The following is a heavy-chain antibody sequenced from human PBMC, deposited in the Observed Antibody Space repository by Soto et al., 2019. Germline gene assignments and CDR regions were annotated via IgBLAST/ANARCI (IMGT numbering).Heavy chain of an antibody. CDR3: ARDNSAANGVLDH. Sequence: QVQLVQSGAEVKSPGASVKLSCKAAGYTFTNYYLHWVRQAPGQGLEWVGMINPSARSASYAPNLRGRLTMDRDTSTTTVYMELSRLTSEDTAVYFCARDNSAANGVLDHWGQGTLVTVSS. D-gene: IGHD1-1*01. CDR2: INPSARSA. J-gene: IGHJ4*02. CDR1: GYTFTNYY. V-gene: IGHV1-46*04.